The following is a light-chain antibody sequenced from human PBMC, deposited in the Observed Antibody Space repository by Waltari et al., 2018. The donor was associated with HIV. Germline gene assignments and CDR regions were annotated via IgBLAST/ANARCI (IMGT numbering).Light chain of an antibody. CDR1: QNISTS. Sequence: ETVMTQSPSALSVSPGERVTLSCRASQNISTSLAWYQQKPGQSPGLLIYDASARATGVPARFSGSGSGTEFTLHISALQSEDLAVYFCQEYEKWPLTFGPGSKVNIK. J-gene: IGKJ3*01. CDR3: QEYEKWPLT. CDR2: DAS. V-gene: IGKV3-15*01.